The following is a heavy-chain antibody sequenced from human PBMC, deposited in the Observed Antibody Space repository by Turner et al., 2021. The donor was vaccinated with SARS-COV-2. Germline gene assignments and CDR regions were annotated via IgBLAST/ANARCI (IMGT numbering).Heavy chain of an antibody. CDR2: INSDGSST. D-gene: IGHD6-19*01. V-gene: IGHV3-74*01. CDR3: AREGLRAVPDFDL. J-gene: IGHJ2*01. Sequence: VQLVESGGGLVQPAGSLRLSCAASGFTFSSYWMHWVRQAPGKGLGWVGRINSDGSSTNYADSVKGRVTISRDNAKNTLYLQMNSLRAEDTAVYYCAREGLRAVPDFDLWGRGTLVTVSS. CDR1: GFTFSSYW.